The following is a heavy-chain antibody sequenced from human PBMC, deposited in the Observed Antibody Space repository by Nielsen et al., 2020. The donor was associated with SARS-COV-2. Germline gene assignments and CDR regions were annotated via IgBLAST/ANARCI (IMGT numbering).Heavy chain of an antibody. D-gene: IGHD1-26*01. J-gene: IGHJ4*02. CDR3: AREFQSGSRYFDY. CDR2: IYYSGST. Sequence: LRLSCAVSGDSISRPDYYWSWIRQHPEKGLEWIGYIYYSGSTYYNPSLKSRVTISVDTSKNQFSLKLSSVTAADTAVYYCAREFQSGSRYFDYWGQGTLVTVPS. CDR1: GDSISRPDYY. V-gene: IGHV4-30-4*08.